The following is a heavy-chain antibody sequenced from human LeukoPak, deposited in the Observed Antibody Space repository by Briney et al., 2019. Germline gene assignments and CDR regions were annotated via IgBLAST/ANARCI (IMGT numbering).Heavy chain of an antibody. V-gene: IGHV4-59*11. D-gene: IGHD3-9*01. J-gene: IGHJ6*03. Sequence: SETLSLTCTVSGGSISSHYWSWIRQPPGKGLEWIGYIYYSGSTNYNPSLKSRVTISVDTSKNQFSLKLSSVTAADTAVYYCERDRRTTIFEAGVYYYYYYMDVWGKGTTVTVSS. CDR3: ERDRRTTIFEAGVYYYYYYMDV. CDR2: IYYSGST. CDR1: GGSISSHY.